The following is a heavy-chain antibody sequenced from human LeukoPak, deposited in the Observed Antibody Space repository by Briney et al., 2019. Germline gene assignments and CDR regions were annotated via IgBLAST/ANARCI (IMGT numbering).Heavy chain of an antibody. J-gene: IGHJ4*02. CDR1: GGSFSGYY. D-gene: IGHD3-22*01. CDR3: ARGRYYDSSGYYYGGGYFDY. V-gene: IGHV4-34*01. Sequence: SETLSLTCAVYGGSFSGYYWSWIRQPPGKGLEWIGEINHSGSTNYNPSLKSRVTISVDTSKNQFSLKLNSVTAADTAVYYCARGRYYDSSGYYYGGGYFDYWGQGTLVTVSS. CDR2: INHSGST.